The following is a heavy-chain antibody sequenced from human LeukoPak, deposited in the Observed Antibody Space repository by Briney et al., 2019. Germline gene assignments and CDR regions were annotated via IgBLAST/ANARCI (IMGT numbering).Heavy chain of an antibody. D-gene: IGHD2-15*01. CDR3: VRFGYVAAVDL. Sequence: GGSLRLSCAASGFSFNSYWMTWVRQAPGRGLEWVANINPAGSDTYYVDPVKGRFTISRDNAKNLVYLQMNSLRAEDAAVYSCVRFGYVAAVDLWGQGTLVTVSS. J-gene: IGHJ4*02. V-gene: IGHV3-7*01. CDR2: INPAGSDT. CDR1: GFSFNSYW.